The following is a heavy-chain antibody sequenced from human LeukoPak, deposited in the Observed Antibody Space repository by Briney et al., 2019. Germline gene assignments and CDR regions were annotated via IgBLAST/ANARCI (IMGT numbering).Heavy chain of an antibody. Sequence: GGSLRLSCAASGFTFSSYSLNWVRQAPGKGLEWVSSLSGSSSYIYYADSVKGRFTISRNNAKNSLYLQMNRLRAEDTAVYYCARVPAGVIGMKDAFDIWGQGTMVTVSS. CDR1: GFTFSSYS. J-gene: IGHJ3*02. CDR3: ARVPAGVIGMKDAFDI. CDR2: LSGSSSYI. V-gene: IGHV3-21*01. D-gene: IGHD3-16*02.